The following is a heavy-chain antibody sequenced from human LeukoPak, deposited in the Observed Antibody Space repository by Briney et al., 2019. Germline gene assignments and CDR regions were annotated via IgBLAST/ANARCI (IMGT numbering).Heavy chain of an antibody. J-gene: IGHJ4*02. CDR1: GYTLTELS. CDR2: FDPEDGET. CDR3: ATSHGSCSSTSCYEVYFDY. Sequence: ASVKVSCKVSGYTLTELSMHWVRQAPGKGLEWMGGFDPEDGETIYAQEFQGRVTMTEDTSTDTAYMELSSLRSEDTAVYYCATSHGSCSSTSCYEVYFDYWGQGTLVTVSS. V-gene: IGHV1-24*01. D-gene: IGHD2-2*01.